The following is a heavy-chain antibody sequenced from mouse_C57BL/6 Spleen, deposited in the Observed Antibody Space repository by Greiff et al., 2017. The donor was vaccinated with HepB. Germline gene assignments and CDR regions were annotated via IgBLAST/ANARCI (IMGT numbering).Heavy chain of an antibody. J-gene: IGHJ4*01. CDR2: IYPGDGDT. Sequence: VQLQQSGPELVKPGASVKISCKASGYAFSSSWMNWVKQRPGKGLEWIGRIYPGDGDTNYNGKFKGKATLTADKSSSTAYMQLSSLTSEESAVYFCASDNDYDDYYAMDYWGQGTSVTVSS. CDR3: ASDNDYDDYYAMDY. V-gene: IGHV1-82*01. CDR1: GYAFSSSW. D-gene: IGHD2-4*01.